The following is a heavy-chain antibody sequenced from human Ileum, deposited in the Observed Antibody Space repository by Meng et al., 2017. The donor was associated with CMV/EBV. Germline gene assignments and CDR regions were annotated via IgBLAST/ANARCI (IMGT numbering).Heavy chain of an antibody. J-gene: IGHJ4*02. D-gene: IGHD3-3*01. CDR3: ARDTFGSFDY. CDR2: ISKDGTIE. Sequence: LSCAASGFSFSTTAMHWVRQAPGKGLEWVAVISKDGTIEHYADSVKGRLTISRDNSKNTLYLQMNSLRAEDTAVFYCARDTFGSFDYWGQGTLVTVSS. V-gene: IGHV3-30*04. CDR1: GFSFSTTA.